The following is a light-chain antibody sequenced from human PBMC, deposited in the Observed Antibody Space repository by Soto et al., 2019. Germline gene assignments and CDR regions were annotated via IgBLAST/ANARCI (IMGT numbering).Light chain of an antibody. CDR2: EVS. J-gene: IGLJ1*01. CDR1: SSDVGTYNY. CDR3: SSYTSSSTPYV. V-gene: IGLV2-14*01. Sequence: QSVLTQPASVSGSPGQSITISCTGTSSDVGTYNYVSWYQHHPGKAPKFMIYEVSNRPSGVSNRFSGSKSGNTASLTISGLQAEDEADYYCSSYTSSSTPYVFGTGTKGTVL.